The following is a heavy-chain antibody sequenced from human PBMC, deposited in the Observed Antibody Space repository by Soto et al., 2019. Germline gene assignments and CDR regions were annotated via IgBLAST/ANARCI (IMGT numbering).Heavy chain of an antibody. V-gene: IGHV1-69*01. D-gene: IGHD3-16*01. J-gene: IGHJ6*02. CDR3: ARDSPGGGYYYGMDV. Sequence: QGQLEQSGAEVTKPGSSVKVSCKASGGSFSSYAISWVRQAPGQGLEWMGGIVPVLGTSHSAQKFQGRVTFSTDDSTTTAYMELSSLRSEDTAVYYCARDSPGGGYYYGMDVWGQGTTVTVSS. CDR1: GGSFSSYA. CDR2: IVPVLGTS.